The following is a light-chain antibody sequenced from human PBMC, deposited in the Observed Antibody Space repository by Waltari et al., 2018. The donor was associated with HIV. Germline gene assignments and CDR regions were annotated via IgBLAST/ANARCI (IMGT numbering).Light chain of an antibody. V-gene: IGLV2-8*01. CDR3: NSYAGSNNWV. CDR1: SSDVGGYNY. J-gene: IGLJ3*02. Sequence: QSALTQPPSASGSPGQPVTISCTGTSSDVGGYNYVSWYQQHPGKAPNLMMYEVSKRPSGVPDRFSGSKSGNTASLTVSGLQAEDEADYYCNSYAGSNNWVFGGGTKLTVL. CDR2: EVS.